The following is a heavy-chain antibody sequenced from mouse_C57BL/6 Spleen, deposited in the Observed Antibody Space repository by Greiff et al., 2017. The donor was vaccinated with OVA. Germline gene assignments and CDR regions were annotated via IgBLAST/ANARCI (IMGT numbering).Heavy chain of an antibody. Sequence: VQLQQSGPELVKPGASVKMSCKASGYTFTDYNMHWVKQSHGKSLEWIGYINPNNGGTTYNQKFKGKATLTVNKSSSTAYMELSSVTTADYAVYYCARRSDYGYFDYWGQGTTLTVSS. J-gene: IGHJ2*01. CDR2: INPNNGGT. V-gene: IGHV1-22*01. CDR1: GYTFTDYN. CDR3: ARRSDYGYFDY. D-gene: IGHD2-4*01.